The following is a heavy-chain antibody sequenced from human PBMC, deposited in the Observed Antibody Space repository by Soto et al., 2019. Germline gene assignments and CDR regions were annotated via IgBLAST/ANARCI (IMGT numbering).Heavy chain of an antibody. Sequence: QVQLVQSGAEVKKPGASVKVSCKASGYTFTSYYMHWVRQAPGQGLEWMGIINPSGGSTSYAQKFQGRVTMTRDTYTSTVYMELSSLRSEDTAVYYCARGGGTSSSSEGHYYGMDVWGPGTTVTVSS. CDR3: ARGGGTSSSSEGHYYGMDV. D-gene: IGHD6-6*01. J-gene: IGHJ6*02. CDR1: GYTFTSYY. CDR2: INPSGGST. V-gene: IGHV1-46*01.